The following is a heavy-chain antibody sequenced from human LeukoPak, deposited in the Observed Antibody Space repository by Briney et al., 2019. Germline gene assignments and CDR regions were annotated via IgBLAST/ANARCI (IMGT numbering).Heavy chain of an antibody. CDR1: GFTFSSYE. CDR3: AKVGDYGDYALDY. D-gene: IGHD4-17*01. V-gene: IGHV3-48*03. J-gene: IGHJ4*02. Sequence: RTGGSLRLSCAASGFTFSSYEMNWVRQAPGKGLEWVSYISSSGSTIYYADSVKGRFTISRDNSKNTLCLQMNSLRAEDTAVYYCAKVGDYGDYALDYWGQGTLVTVSS. CDR2: ISSSGSTI.